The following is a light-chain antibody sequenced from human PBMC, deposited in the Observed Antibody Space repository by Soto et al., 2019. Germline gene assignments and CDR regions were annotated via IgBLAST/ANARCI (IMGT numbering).Light chain of an antibody. J-gene: IGLJ3*02. CDR2: EGS. V-gene: IGLV2-23*01. Sequence: QSVLTQPASVSGSPGQSITISCTGTSRDVGSYNLVSWYQQYPGRAPKLMVYEGSKRPSGVSNRFSGSKSGNTASLTISGLQAEDEADYYCCSYASSSTWVFGGGTKLTVL. CDR1: SRDVGSYNL. CDR3: CSYASSSTWV.